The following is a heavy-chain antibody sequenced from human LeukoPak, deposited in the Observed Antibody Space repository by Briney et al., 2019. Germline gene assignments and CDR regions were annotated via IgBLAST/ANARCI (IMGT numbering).Heavy chain of an antibody. V-gene: IGHV3-30*18. Sequence: PGRSLRLSCAVSGFTFSSYGMHWVRQAPGKGLEWVAVISYDGSNKYYADSVKGRFTISRDNSKNTLYLQMNSLRAEDTAVYYCAKRGGSSSWYSSSGWYHRSSYYYGMDVWGQGTTVTVSS. CDR2: ISYDGSNK. J-gene: IGHJ6*02. CDR3: AKRGGSSSWYSSSGWYHRSSYYYGMDV. D-gene: IGHD6-13*01. CDR1: GFTFSSYG.